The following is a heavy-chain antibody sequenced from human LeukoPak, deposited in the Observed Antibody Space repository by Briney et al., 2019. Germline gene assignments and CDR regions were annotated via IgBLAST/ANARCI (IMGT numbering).Heavy chain of an antibody. CDR2: ISGSGGST. V-gene: IGHV3-23*01. CDR3: AKDPPRGDGYQPNFFDS. D-gene: IGHD5-24*01. J-gene: IGHJ4*02. Sequence: GGSLRLSCAASGFTFSSYAMSWVRQTPGKGLEWVSAISGSGGSTYYAESVKGRFTVSRDNSKSTLFLEMNSLRAEDTAVYYCAKDPPRGDGYQPNFFDSWGQGTLVTVSS. CDR1: GFTFSSYA.